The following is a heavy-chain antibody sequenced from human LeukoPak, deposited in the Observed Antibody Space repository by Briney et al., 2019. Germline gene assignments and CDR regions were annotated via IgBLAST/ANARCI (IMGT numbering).Heavy chain of an antibody. CDR1: GFTVSSNY. V-gene: IGHV3-66*03. J-gene: IGHJ6*02. D-gene: IGHD3-3*01. Sequence: GVSLRLSCAASGFTVSSNYMSWVRQAPGKGLEWVSVIYSCGSTYYADSVKGRFTISRDNSKNTLYLQMNSLRAEDTAVYYCARRIPGQLEWLLYCGGYYYYGMDVWGQGTTVTVSS. CDR3: ARRIPGQLEWLLYCGGYYYYGMDV. CDR2: IYSCGST.